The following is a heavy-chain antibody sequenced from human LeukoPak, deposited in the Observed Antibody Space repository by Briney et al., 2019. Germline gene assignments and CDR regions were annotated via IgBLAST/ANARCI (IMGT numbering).Heavy chain of an antibody. CDR2: IIPVFGTG. V-gene: IGHV1-69*13. D-gene: IGHD1-7*01. J-gene: IGHJ5*02. CDR3: ARGKRELLQLYHFDP. Sequence: ASVKVSCKASGGIFKNFGISWLRQAPGQGPEWMGGIIPVFGTGDYSKKFQGRLTITSDESTSTAYMELSSLTSEDTAVYFCARGKRELLQLYHFDPWGQGTLVTVSS. CDR1: GGIFKNFG.